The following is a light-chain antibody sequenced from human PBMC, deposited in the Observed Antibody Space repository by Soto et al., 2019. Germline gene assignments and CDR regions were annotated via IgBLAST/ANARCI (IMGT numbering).Light chain of an antibody. CDR3: AAWDDSLSVVV. CDR1: SSNIGSNY. CDR2: RNN. J-gene: IGLJ2*01. Sequence: QSVLTQPPSASGTPGQRVTISCSGSSSNIGSNYVYWYQQLPGTAPKLLIYRNNQRPSGGPDRFSGSKSGTYASLAISGLRSEDEADDYCAAWDDSLSVVVFGGGTKVTVL. V-gene: IGLV1-47*01.